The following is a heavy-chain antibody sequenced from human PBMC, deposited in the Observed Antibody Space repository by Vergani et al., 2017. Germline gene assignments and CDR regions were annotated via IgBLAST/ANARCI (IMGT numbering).Heavy chain of an antibody. V-gene: IGHV1-69*13. Sequence: QVQLVQSGAEVKKPGSPVKVSSKAPGGTFSSYAISWVRQAPGQGLEWMGRIIPIFGTANYAQQFQGRVTITADESTSTAYMELRSLRSEDTAVYNCAGXSTNTSYYYYGMDGWDQGTTVTVSS. D-gene: IGHD5/OR15-5a*01. J-gene: IGHJ6*02. CDR1: GGTFSSYA. CDR3: AGXSTNTSYYYYGMDG. CDR2: IIPIFGTA.